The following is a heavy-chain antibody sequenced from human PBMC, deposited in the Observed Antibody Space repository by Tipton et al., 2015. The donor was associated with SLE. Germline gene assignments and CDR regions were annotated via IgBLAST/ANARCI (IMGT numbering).Heavy chain of an antibody. CDR1: GGSISSSSYY. V-gene: IGHV4-39*07. CDR3: ALDGWVKTRTGWFDP. J-gene: IGHJ5*02. D-gene: IGHD1-26*01. CDR2: IFYSGST. Sequence: TLSLTCTVSGGSISSSSYYWGWIRQPPGKGLEWIGSIFYSGSTYYNPSLKSRVTISVDTSKNQLSLKLSSVTAADTAVYYCALDGWVKTRTGWFDPWGQGTLVTVSS.